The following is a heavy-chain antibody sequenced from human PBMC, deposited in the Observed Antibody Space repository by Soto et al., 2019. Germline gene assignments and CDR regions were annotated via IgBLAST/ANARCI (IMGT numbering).Heavy chain of an antibody. CDR1: GFTFSSYA. V-gene: IGHV3-23*01. J-gene: IGHJ3*02. CDR2: ISGSGGST. Sequence: GGSLRLSCAASGFTFSSYAMSWVRQAPGKGLEWVSAISGSGGSTYYADSVKGRFTISRDNSKNTLYLQMNSLRAEDTAVYYCAKDLGSSGYYYGYDAFDIWGQGTMVTVSS. CDR3: AKDLGSSGYYYGYDAFDI. D-gene: IGHD3-22*01.